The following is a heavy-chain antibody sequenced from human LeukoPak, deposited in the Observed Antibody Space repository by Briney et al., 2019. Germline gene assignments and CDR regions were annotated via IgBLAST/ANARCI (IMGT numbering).Heavy chain of an antibody. V-gene: IGHV3-23*01. CDR1: GFTFSSYA. CDR2: ISGSGGST. CDR3: AKFLPTHIVVANYYFDY. Sequence: LPGGSLRLSCAASGFTFSSYAMSWVRQAPGKGLEWVSAISGSGGSTYYADSVKGRFTISRDNSKNTLYLQMNSLRAEDTAVYYCAKFLPTHIVVANYYFDYWGQGTLVTVSS. J-gene: IGHJ4*02. D-gene: IGHD2-21*01.